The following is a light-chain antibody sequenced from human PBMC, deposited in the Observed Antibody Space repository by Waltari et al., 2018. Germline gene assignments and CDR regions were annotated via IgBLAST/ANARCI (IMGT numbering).Light chain of an antibody. CDR3: ALYMGGDMF. V-gene: IGLV8-61*01. J-gene: IGLJ2*01. Sequence: SRYQHTPGQAPRTLSSSTNTRSSGVPHRFSGSILGNKAALTITGAQADDESDYHCALYMGGDMFFGGGTKLTVL. CDR2: STN.